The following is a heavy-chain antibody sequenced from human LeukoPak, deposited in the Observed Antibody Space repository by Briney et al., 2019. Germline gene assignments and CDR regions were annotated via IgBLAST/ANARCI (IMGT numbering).Heavy chain of an antibody. CDR3: AAGLPTDDYGDFGY. V-gene: IGHV1-58*02. J-gene: IGHJ4*02. D-gene: IGHD4-17*01. CDR1: GYTFTGYY. CDR2: IVVGSGNT. Sequence: GASVKVSCKASGYTFTGYYMHWVRQAPGQGLEWIGWIVVGSGNTNYAQKFQERVTITRDMSTSTAYMELSSLRSEDTAVYYCAAGLPTDDYGDFGYWGQGTLVTVSS.